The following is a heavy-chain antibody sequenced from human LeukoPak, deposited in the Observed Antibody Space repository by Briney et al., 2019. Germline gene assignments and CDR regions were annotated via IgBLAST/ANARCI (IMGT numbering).Heavy chain of an antibody. Sequence: GGSLRLSCAASGFTFSSYAMPWVRQAPGKGLEWVAVISYDGSNKYYADSVKGRFTISRDNSKNTLYLQMNSLRAEDTAVYYCARDHSYYYDSSGYYDYWGQGTLVTVSS. CDR1: GFTFSSYA. CDR2: ISYDGSNK. D-gene: IGHD3-22*01. V-gene: IGHV3-30-3*01. J-gene: IGHJ4*02. CDR3: ARDHSYYYDSSGYYDY.